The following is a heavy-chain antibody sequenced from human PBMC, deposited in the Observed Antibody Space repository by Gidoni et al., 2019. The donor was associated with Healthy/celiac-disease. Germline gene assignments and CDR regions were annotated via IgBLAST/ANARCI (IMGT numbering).Heavy chain of an antibody. CDR2: INPNSGGT. CDR3: ARDPGLPRDQQAHFDY. Sequence: QVQLVQSGAEVKKPGASVKVSCKASGYTFTGYYMHWVRQAPGQGLEWMGWINPNSGGTNYAQKFQGWVTMTRDTSISTAYMELSRLRSDDTAVYYCARDPGLPRDQQAHFDYWGQGTLVTVSS. V-gene: IGHV1-2*04. CDR1: GYTFTGYY. D-gene: IGHD5-18*01. J-gene: IGHJ4*02.